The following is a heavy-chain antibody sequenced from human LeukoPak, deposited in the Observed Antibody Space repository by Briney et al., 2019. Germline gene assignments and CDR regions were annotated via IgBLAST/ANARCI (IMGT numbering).Heavy chain of an antibody. CDR2: IIPIFGTA. D-gene: IGHD5-24*01. CDR3: ARDSRRWLPIRYWYFDL. V-gene: IGHV1-69*06. CDR1: GGTFSSYA. Sequence: ASVKVSCKASGGTFSSYAISWVRQAPGQGLEWMGGIIPIFGTANYAQKFQGRVTITADKSTSTAYMELSSLRSEDTAVYYCARDSRRWLPIRYWYFDLWGRGTLVTVSS. J-gene: IGHJ2*01.